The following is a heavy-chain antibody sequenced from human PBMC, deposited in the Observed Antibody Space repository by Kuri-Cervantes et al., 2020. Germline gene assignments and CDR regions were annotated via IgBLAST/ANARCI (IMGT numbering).Heavy chain of an antibody. CDR2: ISYDGSNK. Sequence: GESLKISCAASGFTFSSYAMHWARQAPGKGLEWVAVISYDGSNKYYADSVKGRFTISRDNSKNTLYLQMNSLRAEDTAVCYCARTGRVPFDYWGQGTLVTVSS. V-gene: IGHV3-30-3*01. J-gene: IGHJ4*02. CDR1: GFTFSSYA. CDR3: ARTGRVPFDY. D-gene: IGHD1-14*01.